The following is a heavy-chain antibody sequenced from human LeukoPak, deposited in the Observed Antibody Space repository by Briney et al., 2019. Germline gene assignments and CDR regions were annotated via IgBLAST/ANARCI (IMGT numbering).Heavy chain of an antibody. CDR3: ARDRHIVGAPPQAFGI. V-gene: IGHV1-18*01. CDR1: GYTFTSYG. J-gene: IGHJ3*02. CDR2: ISAYNGNT. Sequence: ASVKVSCKASGYTFTSYGISWVRQAPGQGLEWMGWISAYNGNTNYAQKLQGRVTMTTDTSTSTAYMELRSLRSDDTAVYYCARDRHIVGAPPQAFGIWGQGTMVTVSS. D-gene: IGHD1-26*01.